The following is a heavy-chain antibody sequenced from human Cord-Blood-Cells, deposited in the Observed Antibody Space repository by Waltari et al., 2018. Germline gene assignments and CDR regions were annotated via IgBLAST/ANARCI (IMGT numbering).Heavy chain of an antibody. D-gene: IGHD6-13*01. CDR1: GGSFSGYY. CDR3: ARTGRSSWYFDY. V-gene: IGHV4-34*01. CDR2: INLSGST. J-gene: IGHJ4*02. Sequence: QVQLQQWGAGLLKPSETLSLTCAVYGGSFSGYYWSWIRQPPGKGLEWIGEINLSGSTNYNPSLKSRVTISVDTSKNQFSLKLSSVTAADTAVYYCARTGRSSWYFDYWGQGTLVTVSS.